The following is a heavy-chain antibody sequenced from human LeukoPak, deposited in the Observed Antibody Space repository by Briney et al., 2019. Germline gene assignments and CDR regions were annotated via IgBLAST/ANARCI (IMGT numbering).Heavy chain of an antibody. CDR3: ARVLLWFGEPHFDY. Sequence: ASVKVSCKASGYTFTSYDINWVRQAPGQGFESMGWINPNSGGTNYAQKSQGRVPMTSATSMSTAYMELRRLRSDDTAVYYCARVLLWFGEPHFDYWGQGTLVTVSS. V-gene: IGHV1-2*02. CDR1: GYTFTSYD. J-gene: IGHJ4*02. D-gene: IGHD3-10*01. CDR2: INPNSGGT.